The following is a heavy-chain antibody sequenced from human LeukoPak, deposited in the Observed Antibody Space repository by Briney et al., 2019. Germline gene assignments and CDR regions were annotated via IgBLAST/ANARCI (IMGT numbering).Heavy chain of an antibody. D-gene: IGHD1-26*01. CDR3: ARDDGVVGATTADY. V-gene: IGHV3-48*03. Sequence: GGSLRLSCAASGFTFSSYEMNWVRQAPGKGLEWVSYISSSGSTIYYADSVKGRFTISRDNAKNSLYLQMNSLRAEDTAVYYCARDDGVVGATTADYWGQGTLVTVSS. CDR1: GFTFSSYE. J-gene: IGHJ4*02. CDR2: ISSSGSTI.